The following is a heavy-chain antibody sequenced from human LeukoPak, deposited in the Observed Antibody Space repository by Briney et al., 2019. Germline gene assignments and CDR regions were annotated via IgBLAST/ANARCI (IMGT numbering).Heavy chain of an antibody. Sequence: SETLSLTCTVSGGSISTYYWSWIRQPPGKGLEWIAYIYYTGSTNYNPSLKSRVTISVDTSKNQFSLKLSSVTAADTAVYYCARRKAARPYFDYWGQGTLVTVSS. CDR2: IYYTGST. D-gene: IGHD6-6*01. J-gene: IGHJ4*02. CDR1: GGSISTYY. CDR3: ARRKAARPYFDY. V-gene: IGHV4-59*12.